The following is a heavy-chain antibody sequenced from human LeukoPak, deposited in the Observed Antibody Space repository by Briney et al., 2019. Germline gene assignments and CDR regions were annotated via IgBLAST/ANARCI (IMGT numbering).Heavy chain of an antibody. Sequence: SETLSLTCTVSGGSISSYYRSWIRQPPGKGLEWIGYIYYSGSTNYNPSLKSRVTISVDTSKNQFSLKLSSVTAADTAVYYCARVSYSSSWSERRYYFDYWGQGTLVTVSS. CDR1: GGSISSYY. CDR3: ARVSYSSSWSERRYYFDY. D-gene: IGHD6-13*01. V-gene: IGHV4-59*01. J-gene: IGHJ4*02. CDR2: IYYSGST.